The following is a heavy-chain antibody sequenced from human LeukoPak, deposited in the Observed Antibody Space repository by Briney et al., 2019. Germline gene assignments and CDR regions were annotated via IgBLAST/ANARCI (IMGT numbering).Heavy chain of an antibody. CDR3: ARETPYSSGRYPAGYNWFDP. V-gene: IGHV4-4*07. Sequence: SETLSLTCTVSGGSISSYYWSWIRQPAGKGLEWIGRIYTSGSTNYNPSLKSRVTMSVDTSKNQFSLKLSSVTAADTAVYYCARETPYSSGRYPAGYNWFDPWGQGTLVTVSS. CDR1: GGSISSYY. CDR2: IYTSGST. D-gene: IGHD6-19*01. J-gene: IGHJ5*02.